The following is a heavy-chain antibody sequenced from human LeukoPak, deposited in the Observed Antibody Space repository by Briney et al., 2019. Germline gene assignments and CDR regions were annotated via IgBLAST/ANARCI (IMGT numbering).Heavy chain of an antibody. V-gene: IGHV3-23*01. J-gene: IGHJ4*02. D-gene: IGHD2-2*01. CDR2: ISGSGGST. CDR1: GFTFSSYA. CDR3: AKDPKRWGSSTSCEV. Sequence: GGSLRLSCAASGFTFSSYAMSWVRQAPGKGLEWVSAISGSGGSTYYADSVKGRFTISRDNSKNTLYLQMNSLRAEDTAVYYCAKDPKRWGSSTSCEVWGQGTLVTVSS.